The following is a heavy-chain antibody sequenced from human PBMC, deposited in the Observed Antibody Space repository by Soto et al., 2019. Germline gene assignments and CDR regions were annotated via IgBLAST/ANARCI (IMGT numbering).Heavy chain of an antibody. CDR1: GYTFTGYY. J-gene: IGHJ4*02. V-gene: IGHV1-2*04. CDR2: INPNSGGT. Sequence: ASVKVSCKASGYTFTGYYMHWVRQAPGQGLEWMGWINPNSGGTNYAQKFQGWVTMTRDTSTSTAYMELSRLRSDDTAVYYCARGSDSSGYVFDYWGQGTLVTVSS. D-gene: IGHD3-22*01. CDR3: ARGSDSSGYVFDY.